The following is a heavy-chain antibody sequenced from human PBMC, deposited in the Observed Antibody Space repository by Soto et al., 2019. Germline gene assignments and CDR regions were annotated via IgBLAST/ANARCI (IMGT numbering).Heavy chain of an antibody. CDR1: GFTFSGHT. D-gene: IGHD3-10*01. Sequence: EVQLVESGGGLVKPGGSLRLSCAASGFTFSGHTINWVRQAPGKGLEWVSSVSSSSSYIYYADSVKGRFTLSRDNAEKSLYLQMNSLRAEDTAIYYCARCMGFDGSGYAFFDSWGQGTLVTVSS. CDR3: ARCMGFDGSGYAFFDS. CDR2: VSSSSSYI. V-gene: IGHV3-21*01. J-gene: IGHJ4*02.